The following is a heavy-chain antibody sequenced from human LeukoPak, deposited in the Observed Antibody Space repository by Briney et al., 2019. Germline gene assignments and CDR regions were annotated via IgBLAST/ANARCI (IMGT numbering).Heavy chain of an antibody. CDR3: AKDPINWGSIYFDC. V-gene: IGHV3-23*01. D-gene: IGHD7-27*01. J-gene: IGHJ4*02. CDR1: GFTLSSYA. CDR2: ISGSGGST. Sequence: GGSLRLSCAASGFTLSSYAMSWVRQAPGKGLEWVSAISGSGGSTYYADSVKGRFTISRDNSKNTLYLQMNSLRAEDTAVYWCAKDPINWGSIYFDCWGQGTLVTASS.